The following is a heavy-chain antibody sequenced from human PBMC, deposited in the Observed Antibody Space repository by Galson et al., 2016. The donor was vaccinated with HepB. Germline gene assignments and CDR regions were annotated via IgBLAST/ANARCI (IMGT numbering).Heavy chain of an antibody. CDR2: IDPSDSYT. D-gene: IGHD2-15*01. CDR3: ARHANPLSCRGGRFYNYCGMDV. CDR1: GYSFTNYW. J-gene: IGHJ6*02. Sequence: QSGAEVKKPGESLRISCKGSGYSFTNYWISWVRQMPGKGLEWMGRIDPSDSYTNYSPSFQGHVTISTDKSISTAYLQWSSLKAWDTAMYYCARHANPLSCRGGRFYNYCGMDVWGQGTTVTVSS. V-gene: IGHV5-10-1*01.